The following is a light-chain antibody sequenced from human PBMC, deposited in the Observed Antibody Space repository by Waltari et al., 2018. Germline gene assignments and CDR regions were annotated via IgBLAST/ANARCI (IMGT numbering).Light chain of an antibody. CDR2: NAA. V-gene: IGKV3-20*01. Sequence: DIILTQSPDTLSLSPGERATLSCRASQIITDDYLAWYHQKPGQPPRLLVYNAARRTDGLPDRFTGSGSGTDFTLTISPLEPEDSGMYYCQQYGDSVWTFGQGTRVEIK. J-gene: IGKJ1*01. CDR3: QQYGDSVWT. CDR1: QIITDDY.